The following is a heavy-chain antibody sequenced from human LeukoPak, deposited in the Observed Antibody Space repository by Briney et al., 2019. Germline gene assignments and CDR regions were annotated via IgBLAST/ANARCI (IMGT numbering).Heavy chain of an antibody. CDR3: ARRLTQYDCFDP. CDR1: GDSVSSNSVT. Sequence: SQTLSFTCAISGDSVSSNSVTWNWIRQSPSRGLEWLGRTYYRSTWYNDYAVSVRGRITVNPDTSKNQFSLHLDSVTPEDTAVYYCARRLTQYDCFDPWGQGILVTVSS. D-gene: IGHD2-2*01. CDR2: TYYRSTWYN. J-gene: IGHJ5*02. V-gene: IGHV6-1*01.